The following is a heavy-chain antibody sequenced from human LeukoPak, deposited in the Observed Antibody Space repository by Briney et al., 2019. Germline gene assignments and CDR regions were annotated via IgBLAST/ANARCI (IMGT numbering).Heavy chain of an antibody. V-gene: IGHV3-48*04. D-gene: IGHD1-20*01. CDR3: ARDGGITGTSME. Sequence: GGSLRLSCAASGFTFSSYSMNWVRQAPGKGLEWVSYISSSGSTIYYADSVKGRFTISRDNAKNSLYLQMNSLRAEDTAVYYCARDGGITGTSMEWGQGTLVTVS. J-gene: IGHJ4*02. CDR2: ISSSGSTI. CDR1: GFTFSSYS.